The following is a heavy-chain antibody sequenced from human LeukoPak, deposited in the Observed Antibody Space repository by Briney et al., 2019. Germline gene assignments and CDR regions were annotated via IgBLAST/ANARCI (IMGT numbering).Heavy chain of an antibody. CDR2: IYYSGST. CDR3: ARRCSGASCYDY. CDR1: GGSISRGDYN. V-gene: IGHV4-61*08. Sequence: SQTLSLTCTVSGGSISRGDYNWSWIRQPPGKGLEWIGYIYYSGSTNYNPSLKSRVTISIDTSKKQFSLKLSSVTAADTAVYYCARRCSGASCYDYWGQGTLVTVSS. J-gene: IGHJ4*02. D-gene: IGHD2-15*01.